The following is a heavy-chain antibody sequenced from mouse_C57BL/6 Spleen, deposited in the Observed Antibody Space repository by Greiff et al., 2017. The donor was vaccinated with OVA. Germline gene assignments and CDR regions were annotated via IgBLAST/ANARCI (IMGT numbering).Heavy chain of an antibody. CDR1: GYTFTSYW. J-gene: IGHJ1*03. CDR2: IDPSDGYT. V-gene: IGHV1-50*01. D-gene: IGHD1-3*01. CDR3: ARRVEPDWYFDV. Sequence: QVQLQQPGAELVKPGASVKLSCKASGYTFTSYWMQWVKQRPGQGLEWIGEIDPSDGYTNYNQKFKGKATLTVDTSSSTAYMQLSSLTSEDSAVYYCARRVEPDWYFDVWGTGTTVTVSS.